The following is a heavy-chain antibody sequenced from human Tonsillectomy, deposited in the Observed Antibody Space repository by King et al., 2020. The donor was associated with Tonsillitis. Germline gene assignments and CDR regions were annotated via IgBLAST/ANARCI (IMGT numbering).Heavy chain of an antibody. CDR1: GYTFTVYY. CDR2: INPNNGDT. CDR3: AREGAPSYVTWFDT. D-gene: IGHD3-16*01. V-gene: IGHV1-2*02. J-gene: IGHJ5*02. Sequence: QLVQSGAEVKTPGASVKVSCKASGYTFTVYYMHWVRQAPGQGLEWMGWINPNNGDTTYAQKFQGRVTMTSDTSISTAYMEMSRLSSDDTAVYYCAREGAPSYVTWFDTWGQGTLVTVSS.